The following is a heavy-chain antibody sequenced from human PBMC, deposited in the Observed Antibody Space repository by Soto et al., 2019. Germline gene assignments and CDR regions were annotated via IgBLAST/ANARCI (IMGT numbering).Heavy chain of an antibody. CDR2: ISGSGGST. J-gene: IGHJ4*02. CDR1: GFTFSSYA. CDR3: AKGSDYGESDY. V-gene: IGHV3-23*04. D-gene: IGHD4-17*01. Sequence: VQLVESGGGVVQPGRSLRLSCAASGFTFSSYAMHWVRQAPGKGLEWVAVISGSGGSTYYADSVKGRFTISRDNSKNTLYLQMNSLRAEDTAVYYCAKGSDYGESDYWGQGTLVTVSS.